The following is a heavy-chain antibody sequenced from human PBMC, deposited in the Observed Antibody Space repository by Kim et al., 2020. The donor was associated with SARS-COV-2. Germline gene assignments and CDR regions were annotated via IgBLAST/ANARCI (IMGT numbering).Heavy chain of an antibody. Sequence: SETLSLTCTVSGGSISSGGYYWSWIRQHPGKGLEWVGYIYYSGSTYYNPSLKSRVTISVGTSKNQFSLKLSSVTAADTAVYYCARFYYGSGSYYARYYFDYWGQGTLVTVSS. V-gene: IGHV4-31*03. CDR1: GGSISSGGYY. J-gene: IGHJ4*02. CDR3: ARFYYGSGSYYARYYFDY. D-gene: IGHD3-10*01. CDR2: IYYSGST.